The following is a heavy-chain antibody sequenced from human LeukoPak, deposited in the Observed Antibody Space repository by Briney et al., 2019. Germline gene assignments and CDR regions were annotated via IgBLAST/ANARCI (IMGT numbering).Heavy chain of an antibody. V-gene: IGHV3-73*01. J-gene: IGHJ4*02. CDR3: TRQAIGGNFDY. Sequence: PGGSLRLSCAASGFSFSGSAMHRVRQASGKGLEWVGRIRSKPNSYATNYAASVQGRFTISRDDSKNTAYLQMNSLKTEDTAVYYCTRQAIGGNFDYWGQGTLVTVSS. CDR1: GFSFSGSA. D-gene: IGHD3-10*01. CDR2: IRSKPNSYAT.